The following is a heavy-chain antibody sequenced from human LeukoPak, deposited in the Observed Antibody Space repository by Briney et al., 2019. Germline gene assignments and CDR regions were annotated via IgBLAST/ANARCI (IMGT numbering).Heavy chain of an antibody. J-gene: IGHJ4*02. D-gene: IGHD3-3*01. CDR2: IDPNSGGT. Sequence: GESLKISCKGSGYSFTNYWIGWVRQAPGQGLEWVGWIDPNSGGTDSAQKFQGRVTMTRDTSIRTAYMELSRLTSDDTAVYYCARGSTVSGGPKLASDHWGQGTLVTVSS. V-gene: IGHV1-2*02. CDR3: ARGSTVSGGPKLASDH. CDR1: GYSFTNYW.